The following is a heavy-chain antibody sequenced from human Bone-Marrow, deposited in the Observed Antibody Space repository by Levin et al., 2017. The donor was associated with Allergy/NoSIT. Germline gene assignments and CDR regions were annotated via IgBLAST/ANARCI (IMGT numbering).Heavy chain of an antibody. Sequence: ASVKVSCKTSGYTFTDYYMHWVRQAPGQGLEWMGWIHPNSGATNYAQKFQGRVTMTRDTSIGTTYMEVYRLRSDDTAVYYCTRGKRIRLGELSSDFWGQGTLVTVSS. CDR2: IHPNSGAT. CDR3: TRGKRIRLGELSSDF. V-gene: IGHV1-2*02. CDR1: GYTFTDYY. J-gene: IGHJ4*02. D-gene: IGHD3-16*02.